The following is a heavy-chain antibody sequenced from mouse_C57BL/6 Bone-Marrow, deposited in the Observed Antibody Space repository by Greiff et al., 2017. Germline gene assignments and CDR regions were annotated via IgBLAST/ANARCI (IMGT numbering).Heavy chain of an antibody. CDR2: IYPTSGRT. CDR1: GYTFSSYW. J-gene: IGHJ2*01. Sequence: QVQLQQPGAELVKPGASVKMSCKASGYTFSSYWITWVKQRPGQGLEWIVDIYPTSGRTNYNEKFKSKGILTVDTSSNTAYMQLSSLTSEDSAVFYCARSGPLERSFDYWGQGTTLTVSS. V-gene: IGHV1-55*01. D-gene: IGHD3-1*01. CDR3: ARSGPLERSFDY.